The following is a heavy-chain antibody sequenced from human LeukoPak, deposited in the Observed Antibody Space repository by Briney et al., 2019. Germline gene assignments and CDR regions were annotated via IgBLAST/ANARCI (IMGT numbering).Heavy chain of an antibody. V-gene: IGHV3-20*04. CDR3: AKDMSSGIFDY. D-gene: IGHD3-22*01. J-gene: IGHJ4*02. CDR1: GFPFDDYG. Sequence: PGGSLRLSCAASGFPFDDYGMTWVRQAPGKGLEWVSDSNWNGARTGYADSVKGRFTISRDNAKNSLYLQMNSLGAEDTALYYCAKDMSSGIFDYWGQGTLVTVSS. CDR2: SNWNGART.